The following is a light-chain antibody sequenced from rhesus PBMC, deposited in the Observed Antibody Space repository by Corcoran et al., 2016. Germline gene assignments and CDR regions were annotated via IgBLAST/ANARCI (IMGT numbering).Light chain of an antibody. CDR1: QGIRKN. V-gene: IGKV1-33*02. CDR2: DAS. J-gene: IGKJ2*01. Sequence: DIQMTQSPSSLSASVGDTVTITCQASQGIRKNLAWYQQKPGKAPKLLIYDASTLQSGVPSRLSGSGARTEFTLTISSLQPEDFATYYCQQHNSYPCSFGQETKVEIK. CDR3: QQHNSYPCS.